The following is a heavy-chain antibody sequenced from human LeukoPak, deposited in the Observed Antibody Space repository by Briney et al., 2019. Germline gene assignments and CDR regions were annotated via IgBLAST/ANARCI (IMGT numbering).Heavy chain of an antibody. Sequence: GGSLRLSCAASGFTVSSKYMSWVRQAPGKGLEWVSVIYSGGSTYYADSVKGRFTISRDNSKNTLYLQMNSLRAEDTAVYYCARVRSDSSSWYGVYYYGMDVWGQGTTVTVSS. CDR3: ARVRSDSSSWYGVYYYGMDV. V-gene: IGHV3-66*01. D-gene: IGHD6-13*01. J-gene: IGHJ6*02. CDR2: IYSGGST. CDR1: GFTVSSKY.